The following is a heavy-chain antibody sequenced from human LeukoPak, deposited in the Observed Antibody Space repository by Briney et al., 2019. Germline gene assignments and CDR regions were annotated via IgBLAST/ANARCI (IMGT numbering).Heavy chain of an antibody. CDR1: GFTFSSYA. V-gene: IGHV3-64*01. Sequence: GGSLRLSCAASGFTFSSYAMHWVRQAPGKGLEYVSAISSNGGSTYYANSVKGRFTISRDNSKNTLYLQMGSLRAEDMAVYYCAREPFGGISVAPIDYWGQGTLVTVSS. J-gene: IGHJ4*02. D-gene: IGHD6-19*01. CDR3: AREPFGGISVAPIDY. CDR2: ISSNGGST.